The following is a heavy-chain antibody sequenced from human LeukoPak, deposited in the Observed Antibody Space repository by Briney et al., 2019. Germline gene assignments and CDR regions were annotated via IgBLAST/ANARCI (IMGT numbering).Heavy chain of an antibody. CDR1: GFTFSDYY. V-gene: IGHV3-11*05. J-gene: IGHJ4*02. CDR2: ISGSSHYT. Sequence: GGSLRLSCAASGFTFSDYYMTWVRQAPGKGLEWLSYISGSSHYTKYADSVEGRFTISRDNAKNSLYLQMNSLSAEDTAVYYCATAGAVTPPRLWGQGTLVTVSS. D-gene: IGHD4-17*01. CDR3: ATAGAVTPPRL.